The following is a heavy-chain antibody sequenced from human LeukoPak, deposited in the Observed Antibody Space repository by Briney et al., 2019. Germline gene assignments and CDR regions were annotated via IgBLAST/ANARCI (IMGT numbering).Heavy chain of an antibody. D-gene: IGHD2-2*01. V-gene: IGHV4-4*07. Sequence: SETLSLTCTVSGGSISSYYWSWIRQPAGKGLEWIGRIYTSGSTNYNPSLKSRVTMSVDTSKNQFSLKLSSVTAADTAVYYCARDLVVPAAIYWFDPWGQGTLVTVSS. CDR2: IYTSGST. CDR1: GGSISSYY. J-gene: IGHJ5*02. CDR3: ARDLVVPAAIYWFDP.